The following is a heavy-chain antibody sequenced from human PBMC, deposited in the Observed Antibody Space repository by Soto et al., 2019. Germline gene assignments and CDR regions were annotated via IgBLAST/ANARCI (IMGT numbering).Heavy chain of an antibody. CDR2: SWYDGSNN. J-gene: IGHJ5*02. D-gene: IGHD1-1*01. CDR3: ARDFLERHLAP. Sequence: QVQLMESGGGVVQPGRSLRLSCAASGFTFSSYGIHWVRQAPGKGLEWVAVSWYDGSNNHFADSVKGRFTISRDNSKNTLYLQMNSPGGEDAAVYYGARDFLERHLAPWGQGTLVIVSS. V-gene: IGHV3-33*01. CDR1: GFTFSSYG.